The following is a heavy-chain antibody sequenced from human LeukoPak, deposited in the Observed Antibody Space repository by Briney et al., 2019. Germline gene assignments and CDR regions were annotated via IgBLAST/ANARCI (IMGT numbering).Heavy chain of an antibody. CDR2: IYTSGST. J-gene: IGHJ6*03. D-gene: IGHD3-22*01. V-gene: IGHV4-61*02. CDR1: GGSISSGSYY. Sequence: SETLSLTCTVSGGSISSGSYYWSWIRQPAGKGLEWIGRIYTSGSTNYNPSLKSRVTISVDTSKNQFSLKLSSMTAADTAVYYCARVGYYDSSGYRGYYYYYYMDVWGKGTTVTVSS. CDR3: ARVGYYDSSGYRGYYYYYYMDV.